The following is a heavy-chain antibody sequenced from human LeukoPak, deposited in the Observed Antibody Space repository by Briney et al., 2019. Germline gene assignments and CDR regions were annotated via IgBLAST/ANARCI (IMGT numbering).Heavy chain of an antibody. CDR1: GGSFSDYY. J-gene: IGHJ4*02. V-gene: IGHV4-34*01. CDR3: AREAIAVAGTADDY. CDR2: INHSGST. D-gene: IGHD6-13*01. Sequence: SETLSLTCAVYGGSFSDYYWTWIRQPPGKGLEWIGEINHSGSTNYNPSLKSRVTISMGTSKSQFSLKLSSVTAADTAVYYCAREAIAVAGTADDYWGQGTLVTVSS.